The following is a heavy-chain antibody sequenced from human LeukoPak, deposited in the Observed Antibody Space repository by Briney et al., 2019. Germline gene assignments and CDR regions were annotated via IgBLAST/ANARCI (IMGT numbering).Heavy chain of an antibody. Sequence: KPSETLSLTCTVSGGSISSHYWSWIRQPPGKGLEWIGYIYYSGSTNYNPSLKSRVTISVDTSKNQFSLKLSSVTAADTAVYYCARDQGYYDSSGRGGWFDPWGQGTLVTVSS. V-gene: IGHV4-59*11. D-gene: IGHD3-22*01. J-gene: IGHJ5*02. CDR1: GGSISSHY. CDR3: ARDQGYYDSSGRGGWFDP. CDR2: IYYSGST.